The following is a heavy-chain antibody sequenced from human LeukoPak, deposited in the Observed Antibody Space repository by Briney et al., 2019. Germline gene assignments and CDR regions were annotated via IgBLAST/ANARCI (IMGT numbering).Heavy chain of an antibody. J-gene: IGHJ4*02. D-gene: IGHD1-7*01. V-gene: IGHV4-30-2*01. CDR3: ARGGELLNY. CDR1: GRSISSGGYY. CDR2: IYHSAST. Sequence: SHTLSLTCPVSGRSISSGGYYWSWLRQPPGKGLQWIGYIYHSASTYYNPSLESRDTITVDMSKDQFSLKLSSVTVADRAVYYCARGGELLNYLGQGTLVTVSS.